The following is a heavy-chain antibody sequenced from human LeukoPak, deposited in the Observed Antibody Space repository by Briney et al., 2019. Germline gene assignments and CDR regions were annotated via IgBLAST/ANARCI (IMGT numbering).Heavy chain of an antibody. CDR1: GFTFSSYA. CDR3: ASRDSSRYSPDAFDI. J-gene: IGHJ3*02. D-gene: IGHD3-22*01. CDR2: ISGSGGST. V-gene: IGHV3-23*01. Sequence: GGSLRPSCAASGFTFSSYAMSWVRQAPGKGLEWVSGISGSGGSTYYADSVKGRFTISRDNSKNTLYLQMNSLRAEDTAVYYCASRDSSRYSPDAFDIWRQGTMVTVSS.